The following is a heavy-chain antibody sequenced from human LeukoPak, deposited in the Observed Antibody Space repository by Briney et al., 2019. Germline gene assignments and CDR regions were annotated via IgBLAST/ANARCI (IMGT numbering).Heavy chain of an antibody. CDR1: GLTFSDNY. Sequence: GGPLRFSCAASGLTFSDNYMDWVRKAPGKGLKGVGRTRKKANSYTTEYAASVKGRFTISRDDSKNSLYLQMNSLKTEDTAVYYCARLSIQYGDYDLYYYGMDVWGQGTTVTVSS. D-gene: IGHD4-17*01. J-gene: IGHJ6*02. CDR3: ARLSIQYGDYDLYYYGMDV. CDR2: TRKKANSYTT. V-gene: IGHV3-72*01.